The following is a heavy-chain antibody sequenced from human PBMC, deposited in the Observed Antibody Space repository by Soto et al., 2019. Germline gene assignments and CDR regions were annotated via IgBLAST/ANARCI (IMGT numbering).Heavy chain of an antibody. V-gene: IGHV4-34*01. CDR1: GGSFSGYY. CDR3: ARGPARTGYSSGWSPQSFDY. CDR2: INHSGST. J-gene: IGHJ4*02. D-gene: IGHD6-19*01. Sequence: QVQLQQWGAGLLKPSETLSLTCAVYGGSFSGYYWSWIRQPPGKGLEWLGEINHSGSTNYNPSLKSRVTISVDTSKNQFSLKLSSVTAADTAVYYCARGPARTGYSSGWSPQSFDYWGQGTLVTVSS.